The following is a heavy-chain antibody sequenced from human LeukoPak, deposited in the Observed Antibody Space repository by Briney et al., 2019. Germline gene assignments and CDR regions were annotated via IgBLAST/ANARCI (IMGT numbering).Heavy chain of an antibody. V-gene: IGHV3-11*01. D-gene: IGHD4-17*01. CDR1: GFTFSDYY. J-gene: IGHJ4*02. CDR2: ISSSGSTI. CDR3: ARVRNDYGDYYFDY. Sequence: GGSLRLSCAASGFTFSDYYMSWIRQAPGKGLGWVSYISSSGSTIYYADSVKGRFTSSRDNAKNSLYLQMNSLRAEDTAVYYCARVRNDYGDYYFDYWGQGTLVTVSS.